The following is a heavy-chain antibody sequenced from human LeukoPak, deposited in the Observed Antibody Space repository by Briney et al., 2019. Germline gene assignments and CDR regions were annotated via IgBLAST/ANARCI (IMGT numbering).Heavy chain of an antibody. V-gene: IGHV3-23*01. J-gene: IGHJ6*04. CDR3: AKDRVSSIVGATPDV. CDR1: GFTFSSYA. CDR2: ISGSGSNS. D-gene: IGHD1-26*01. Sequence: GRSLRLSCAASGFTFSSYAMSWVRQAPGKGLEWVSAISGSGSNSYYADSVKGRFTISRDNSKNTLYLQMNSLRAEDTAVYYCAKDRVSSIVGATPDVWGKGTTVTVSS.